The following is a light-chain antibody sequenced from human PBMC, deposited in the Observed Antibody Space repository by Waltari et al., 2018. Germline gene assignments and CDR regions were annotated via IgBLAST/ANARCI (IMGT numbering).Light chain of an antibody. CDR3: QQRRDWPLT. CDR2: DTS. CDR1: QSVTNY. Sequence: IVLTQSPAILSLSPGERASLSCRASQSVTNYLAWYQQKPGHAPRLLIYDTSNRATGIPARFSGSGFGTDFTLTISSLEPEDFAVYYCQQRRDWPLTFGGGTKVEIK. V-gene: IGKV3-11*01. J-gene: IGKJ4*01.